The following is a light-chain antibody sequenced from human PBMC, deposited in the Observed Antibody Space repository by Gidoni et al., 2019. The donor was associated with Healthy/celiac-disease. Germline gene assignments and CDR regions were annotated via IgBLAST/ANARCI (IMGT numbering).Light chain of an antibody. V-gene: IGKV3-15*01. CDR3: QQYKNWPRA. CDR2: GAS. Sequence: LVMTQSPATLSVSPGERATLSCRASQSVSSNLAWYQQKPGQAPRIIIYGASTRAPGIPARFSGSGSGTEFTLTISSLQSEDFAVYYCQQYKNWPRAFXQXTKVEIK. J-gene: IGKJ1*01. CDR1: QSVSSN.